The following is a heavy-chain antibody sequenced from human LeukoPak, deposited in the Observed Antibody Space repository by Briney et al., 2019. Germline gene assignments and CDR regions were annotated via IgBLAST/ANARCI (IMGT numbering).Heavy chain of an antibody. CDR2: ISAYNGNT. V-gene: IGHV1-18*01. CDR1: SYTFTSYG. CDR3: ARAGKRSSYYYYYYMDV. Sequence: GASVKVSCKASSYTFTSYGISWVRQAPGQGLEWMGWISAYNGNTNYAQKLQGRVTMTTDTSTSTAYMELRSLRSDDTAVYYCARAGKRSSYYYYYYMDVWGKGTTVTVSS. J-gene: IGHJ6*03. D-gene: IGHD3-10*01.